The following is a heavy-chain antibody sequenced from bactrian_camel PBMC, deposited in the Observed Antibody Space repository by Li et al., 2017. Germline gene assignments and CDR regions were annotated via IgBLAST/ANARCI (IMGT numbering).Heavy chain of an antibody. CDR2: ICTGDSST. CDR3: AAANGDWKITVQALAAASLSDFGY. Sequence: VQLVESGGGSVQAGGSLRLSCTASGYFYSRNCMGWFRQAPGKEREGVACICTGDSSTVYADSVKGRFTISRDNAKNTVYLQMNSLNAEDTAMYYCAAANGDWKITVQALAAASLSDFGYWGQGTQVTVS. V-gene: IGHV3S63*01. CDR1: GYFYSRNC. D-gene: IGHD3*01. J-gene: IGHJ6*01.